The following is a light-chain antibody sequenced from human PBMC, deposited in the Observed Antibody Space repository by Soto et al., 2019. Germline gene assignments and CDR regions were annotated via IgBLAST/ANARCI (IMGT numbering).Light chain of an antibody. CDR1: SSDVGGYNY. CDR2: EVS. J-gene: IGLJ2*01. Sequence: QSALTQPPSASGSPGQSVTISCTGTSSDVGGYNYVSWYQQHPGKAPKLMIYEVSKRPSGVPDRFSGSKSGNTASLTVSGLQAEDEADDYCCSYAGSNNLGVFGGGTKLTVL. V-gene: IGLV2-8*01. CDR3: CSYAGSNNLGV.